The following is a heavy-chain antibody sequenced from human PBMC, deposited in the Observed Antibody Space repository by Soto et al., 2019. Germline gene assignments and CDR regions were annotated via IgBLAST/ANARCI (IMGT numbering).Heavy chain of an antibody. CDR1: GFTVRTSY. CDR3: AREITSGWNAFDC. J-gene: IGHJ4*02. D-gene: IGHD6-19*01. Sequence: EVQLVESGGGLVQPGGSLRLSCAASGFTVRTSYMNWVRQSPGRGREWLSVIYAGGTSYHADSVKGRFTISRDESRNTVYLQMNSLRAVDTAVYYCAREITSGWNAFDCWGKGTLVSVSS. V-gene: IGHV3-66*01. CDR2: IYAGGTS.